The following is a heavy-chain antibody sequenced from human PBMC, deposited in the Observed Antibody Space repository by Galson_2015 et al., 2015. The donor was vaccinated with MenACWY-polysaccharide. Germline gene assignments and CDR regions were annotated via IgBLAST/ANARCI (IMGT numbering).Heavy chain of an antibody. Sequence: SLRLSCAASGFTFSTYAMSWVRQALGKGLEWVSGLSPTTGNTYYADSVRGRFTISRDNSKNTLYLQMDSLRAEDTALYYCAKGAAHYGSGNYYDYWGQGTQVTVSS. CDR1: GFTFSTYA. CDR2: LSPTTGNT. V-gene: IGHV3-23*01. CDR3: AKGAAHYGSGNYYDY. J-gene: IGHJ4*02. D-gene: IGHD3-10*01.